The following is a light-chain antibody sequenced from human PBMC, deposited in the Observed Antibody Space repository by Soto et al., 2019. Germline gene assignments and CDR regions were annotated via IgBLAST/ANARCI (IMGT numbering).Light chain of an antibody. V-gene: IGKV1-33*01. CDR3: QQYSTLPT. J-gene: IGKJ2*01. CDR1: EDISNY. Sequence: DIQMTQSPPSLSASVGDRVTITSQASEDISNYLNWYQQNPGRPPKLLIYDASTLETGVPSRFSGSGSGTDFTFTISSLQPEDIATYYCQQYSTLPTFGQGTKLEI. CDR2: DAS.